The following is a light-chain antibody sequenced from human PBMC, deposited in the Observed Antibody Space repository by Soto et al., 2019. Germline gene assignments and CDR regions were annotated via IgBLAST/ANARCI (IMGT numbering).Light chain of an antibody. Sequence: EIVMTQSPATLSVSPGERATLSCRASQSVSSNLAWYQKKPGQAPRLLIYGASTRATGIPARFSGSGSGTEFTLTISSLQSEDFAVYYRQQYNNWPPRTFGQGTKLEIK. CDR2: GAS. V-gene: IGKV3-15*01. J-gene: IGKJ2*01. CDR3: QQYNNWPPRT. CDR1: QSVSSN.